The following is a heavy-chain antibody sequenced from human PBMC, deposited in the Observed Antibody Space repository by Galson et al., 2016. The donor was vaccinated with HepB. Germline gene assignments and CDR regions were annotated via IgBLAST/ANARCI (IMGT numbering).Heavy chain of an antibody. D-gene: IGHD1-26*01. J-gene: IGHJ4*02. Sequence: QSGAEVKKPGESLRISCYLSGATVTNSWISWVRQVPGKGLEWMGRVDATNSYTFYSPSFQGHVTISADKSINTAYLQWSSLKPSDTAMYYCARHWALGRGVEYWGQGTLVTVSS. CDR1: GATVTNSW. V-gene: IGHV5-10-1*01. CDR2: VDATNSYT. CDR3: ARHWALGRGVEY.